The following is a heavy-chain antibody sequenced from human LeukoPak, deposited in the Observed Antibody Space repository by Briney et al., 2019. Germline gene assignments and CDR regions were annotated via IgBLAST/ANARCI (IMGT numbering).Heavy chain of an antibody. Sequence: SVKVSCKASGGTFSSYAISWVRQAAGQGLDWMGVIIPIFGTANYAQKFQGRVTITADKSTSTAYMELSSLRSEDTAVYYCARDSSSYYYYYMDVWGKGTTVTVSS. V-gene: IGHV1-69*06. CDR3: ARDSSSYYYYYMDV. D-gene: IGHD6-6*01. CDR1: GGTFSSYA. J-gene: IGHJ6*03. CDR2: IIPIFGTA.